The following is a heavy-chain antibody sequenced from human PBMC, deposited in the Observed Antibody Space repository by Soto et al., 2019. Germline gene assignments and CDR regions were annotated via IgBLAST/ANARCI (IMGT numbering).Heavy chain of an antibody. CDR3: ARVGGYKYYYYGMDV. CDR2: ISYDGSNK. Sequence: QVQLVESGGGVFKPGRSLSLSCAASGFTFSSFARHWVRQAPGKGLEGVAVISYDGSNKYYADSVKGRFTISRDNSKNTLYLQMNSLRAEDTAVYYCARVGGYKYYYYGMDVWGQGTTVTVSS. J-gene: IGHJ6*02. D-gene: IGHD5-18*01. V-gene: IGHV3-30-3*01. CDR1: GFTFSSFA.